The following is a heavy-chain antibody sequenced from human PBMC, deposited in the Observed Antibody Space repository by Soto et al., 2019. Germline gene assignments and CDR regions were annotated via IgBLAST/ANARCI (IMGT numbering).Heavy chain of an antibody. J-gene: IGHJ4*02. D-gene: IGHD2-2*01. Sequence: GGSLRLSCAASGFTFKNYAMGWVRQTPGKGLEWVSAITDSGGDTYYADSVKGRFTISRDNSKETLYLQMNSLRAEDTAVYYCAKLGASSWSPHYYFDYWGQGTLVTVSS. CDR1: GFTFKNYA. V-gene: IGHV3-23*01. CDR3: AKLGASSWSPHYYFDY. CDR2: ITDSGGDT.